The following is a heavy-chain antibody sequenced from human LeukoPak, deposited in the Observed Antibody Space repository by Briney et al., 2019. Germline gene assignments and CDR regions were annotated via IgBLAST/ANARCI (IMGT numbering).Heavy chain of an antibody. V-gene: IGHV3-21*01. D-gene: IGHD3-10*01. CDR2: ISSSSYYI. Sequence: GGSLRLSCGASGFTFSSYSMNWVRQAPGKGLEWVSSISSSSYYIYYADSLRGRFTISRDNAKNPLYLQMNSLRAEDTAVYYCARDLGSYGSGSYFDYWGQGTLVTVSS. J-gene: IGHJ4*02. CDR1: GFTFSSYS. CDR3: ARDLGSYGSGSYFDY.